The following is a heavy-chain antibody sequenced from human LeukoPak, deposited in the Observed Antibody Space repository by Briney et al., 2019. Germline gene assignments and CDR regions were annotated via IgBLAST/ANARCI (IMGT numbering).Heavy chain of an antibody. D-gene: IGHD3-10*02. V-gene: IGHV3-23*01. CDR2: ISGSGGST. J-gene: IGHJ6*04. Sequence: GRSLRLSCAASGFTFSSYAMSWVRQAPGKGLEWVSAISGSGGSTYYADSVKGRFTISRDNSKNTLYLQMNSLRAEDTAVYYCAKDPVRGYYYYGMDVWGKGTTVTVSS. CDR3: AKDPVRGYYYYGMDV. CDR1: GFTFSSYA.